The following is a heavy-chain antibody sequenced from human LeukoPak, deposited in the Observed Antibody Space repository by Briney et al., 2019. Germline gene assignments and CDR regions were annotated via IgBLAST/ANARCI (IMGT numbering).Heavy chain of an antibody. CDR1: GFTFSNYG. CDR3: ARAQGPLDY. CDR2: ISYDGSNK. Sequence: PGRSLRLSCAASGFTFSNYGMHWVRQVPGKGLEWVAVISYDGSNKYYADSVKGRFTISRDNPKNTLYLQINSLRAEDTAVYYCARAQGPLDYWGQGTLVTVSS. J-gene: IGHJ4*02. V-gene: IGHV3-30*19.